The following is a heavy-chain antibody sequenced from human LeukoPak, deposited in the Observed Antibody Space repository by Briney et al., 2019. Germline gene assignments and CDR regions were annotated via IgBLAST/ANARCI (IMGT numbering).Heavy chain of an antibody. CDR3: ARETYYAFDY. CDR1: RFSFANYA. CDR2: VSGSGSTT. Sequence: GGSLRLSCAASRFSFANYAMTWVRQAPGKGLEWVAIVSGSGSTTYYTDSVKGRFTVSRDNSRNTLYLEMHSLRAEDTAVYYCARETYYAFDYWGREPWSPSPQ. D-gene: IGHD3-10*01. V-gene: IGHV3-23*01. J-gene: IGHJ4*02.